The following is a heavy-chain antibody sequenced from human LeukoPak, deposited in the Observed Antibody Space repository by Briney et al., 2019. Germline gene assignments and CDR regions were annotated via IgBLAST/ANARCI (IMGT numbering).Heavy chain of an antibody. J-gene: IGHJ6*02. CDR2: IYYSGST. D-gene: IGHD6-19*01. Sequence: PSQTLSLTCTVSGGSISSGDYYWSWIRQPPGKGLEWIGYIYYSGSTYYNPSLKSRVTISVDTSKNQFSLKLSSVTAADTAVYYCARNSIAVAGTGVHYYYYGMDVWGQGTTVTVSS. CDR3: ARNSIAVAGTGVHYYYYGMDV. V-gene: IGHV4-30-4*01. CDR1: GGSISSGDYY.